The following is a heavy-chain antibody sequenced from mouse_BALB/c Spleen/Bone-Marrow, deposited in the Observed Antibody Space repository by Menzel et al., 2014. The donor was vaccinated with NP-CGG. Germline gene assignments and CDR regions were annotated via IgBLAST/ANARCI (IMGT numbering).Heavy chain of an antibody. J-gene: IGHJ3*01. CDR1: GFTFSSYT. V-gene: IGHV5-12-2*01. CDR2: ISNGGGST. CDR3: ARQSYEGFAY. D-gene: IGHD2-3*01. Sequence: EVKLVESGGNLVQPGGSLKLSCAASGFTFSSYTMSWVRQTPEKRLEWVAYISNGGGSTYYPDTVKGRFTISRDNATNTLYLQMSSLKSEDTAMYYYARQSYEGFAYWGQGTLVTVSA.